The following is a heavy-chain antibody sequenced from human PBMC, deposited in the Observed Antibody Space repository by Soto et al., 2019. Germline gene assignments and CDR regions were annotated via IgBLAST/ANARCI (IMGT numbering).Heavy chain of an antibody. V-gene: IGHV1-46*01. J-gene: IGHJ3*02. CDR3: ARERGATVDAFDI. D-gene: IGHD1-26*01. CDR2: INPSGGST. Sequence: QVQLVQSGAEVMKPGASVKVSCKASGYTFTSYYMHWVRQAPGQGLEWMGIINPSGGSTSYAQKFQGRVTVTRDTSTSTVYMEVSSLRSEDTAVYYCARERGATVDAFDIWGQGTMVTVSS. CDR1: GYTFTSYY.